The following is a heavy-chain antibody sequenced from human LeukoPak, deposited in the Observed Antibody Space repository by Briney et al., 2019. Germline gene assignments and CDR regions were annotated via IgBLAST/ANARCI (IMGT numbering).Heavy chain of an antibody. J-gene: IGHJ5*02. CDR2: IYYSWST. V-gene: IGHV4-28*01. CDR1: GYSTSSSSW. CDR3: ARNLLGIAVAGS. Sequence: PSETLSLTCAVSGYSTSSSSWWGWIRQPPGKGLEWVGYIYYSWSTYYNPSLKSRVTMSVDTSKNQFSLKLSSVTAVDTAVYYCARNLLGIAVAGSWGQGILVTVSS. D-gene: IGHD6-13*01.